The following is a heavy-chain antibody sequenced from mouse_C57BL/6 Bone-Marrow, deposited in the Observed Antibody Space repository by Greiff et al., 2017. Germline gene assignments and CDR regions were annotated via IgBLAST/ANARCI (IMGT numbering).Heavy chain of an antibody. CDR1: GFSLTSYG. D-gene: IGHD1-1*01. J-gene: IGHJ4*01. CDR3: ARNSHYYGSRNYYAMDY. V-gene: IGHV2-2*01. Sequence: QVQLKQSGPGLVQPSQSLSITCTVSGFSLTSYGVHWVRQSPGKGLEWLGVIWSGGSTDYNAAFISRLSISKDNSKSQVFFKMNSLQADDTAIYYCARNSHYYGSRNYYAMDYWGQGTSVTVSS. CDR2: IWSGGST.